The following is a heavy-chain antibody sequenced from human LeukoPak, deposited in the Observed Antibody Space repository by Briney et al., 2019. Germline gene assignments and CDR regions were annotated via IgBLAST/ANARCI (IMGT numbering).Heavy chain of an antibody. Sequence: PGGSLRLSCAASRFTFDGYAMHWVRQAPGKGLEWVSSISWNSGNTDYAASVKGRFTISRDNAKKSLHLQMNSLRAEDTALYYCAKPGTYSSSSGYIDSWGQGTLVTVSS. CDR2: ISWNSGNT. D-gene: IGHD6-6*01. CDR3: AKPGTYSSSSGYIDS. J-gene: IGHJ4*02. V-gene: IGHV3-9*01. CDR1: RFTFDGYA.